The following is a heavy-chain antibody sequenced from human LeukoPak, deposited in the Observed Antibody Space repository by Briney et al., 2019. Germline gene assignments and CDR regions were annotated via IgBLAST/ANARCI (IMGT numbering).Heavy chain of an antibody. Sequence: PGGSLRLSCAASGFTFSSYAMSGVRQAPAKGLEWVSAISGSGGSTYYADSVKGRFTISRDNSKNTLYLQMNSLRAEDTAVYYCAKGSWDIVVVVAPLVFDYWGQGTLVTVSS. J-gene: IGHJ4*02. CDR3: AKGSWDIVVVVAPLVFDY. CDR1: GFTFSSYA. D-gene: IGHD2-15*01. CDR2: ISGSGGST. V-gene: IGHV3-23*01.